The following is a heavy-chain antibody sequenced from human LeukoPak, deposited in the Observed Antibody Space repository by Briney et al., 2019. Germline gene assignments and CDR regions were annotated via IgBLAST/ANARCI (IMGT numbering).Heavy chain of an antibody. Sequence: GGSLRLSCAASGFTFSSYSMNWVRQAPGKGLEWVSSISSSSSYIYYADSVKGRFTISRDNAKNSLYLQMNSLRAEDTAVYYCARDGGIAVAGYPDYWGQGTLVTVSS. D-gene: IGHD6-19*01. J-gene: IGHJ4*02. V-gene: IGHV3-21*01. CDR1: GFTFSSYS. CDR2: ISSSSSYI. CDR3: ARDGGIAVAGYPDY.